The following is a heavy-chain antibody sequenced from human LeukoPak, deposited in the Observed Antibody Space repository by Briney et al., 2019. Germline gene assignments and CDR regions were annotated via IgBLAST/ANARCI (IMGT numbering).Heavy chain of an antibody. V-gene: IGHV3-7*01. CDR1: GFTFSSYW. D-gene: IGHD1-26*01. J-gene: IGHJ4*02. CDR3: ARAVGATTGYFDY. Sequence: GGSLRLSCAASGFTFSSYWMSWVRQAPGKGLEWVANIKQDGSEKYYVDSVKGRFTISRDSAKNSLYLQMNSLRAEDTAVYYCARAVGATTGYFDYWGQGTLVTVSS. CDR2: IKQDGSEK.